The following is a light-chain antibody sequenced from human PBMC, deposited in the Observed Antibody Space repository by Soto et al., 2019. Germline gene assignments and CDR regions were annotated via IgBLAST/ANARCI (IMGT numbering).Light chain of an antibody. CDR2: EDN. CDR1: SGSIGSSY. CDR3: QSYDTSNPLV. Sequence: QSVSESPGTTVTISCTRSSGSIGSSYVQWYQQRPGSSPTTVIFEDNQRPTGVPVRFSGSIDSSSNSASLVISGLRTEDEADYYCQSYDTSNPLVFGGGTKVTVL. V-gene: IGLV6-57*01. J-gene: IGLJ3*02.